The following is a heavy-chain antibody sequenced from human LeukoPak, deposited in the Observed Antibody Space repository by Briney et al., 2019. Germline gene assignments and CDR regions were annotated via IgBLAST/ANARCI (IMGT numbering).Heavy chain of an antibody. CDR1: GFTFSRYG. CDR3: ARVDYDVLTGYYQFGMYV. D-gene: IGHD3-9*01. Sequence: GGSLRLSCAASGFTFSRYGMHWVRQAPGKGLEWVAVIWYDGSNKYYADSVKGRFTISRDNSKNTLYLQMTSLRAEDTALYFCARVDYDVLTGYYQFGMYVCGQGSTVTVSS. V-gene: IGHV3-33*01. J-gene: IGHJ6*02. CDR2: IWYDGSNK.